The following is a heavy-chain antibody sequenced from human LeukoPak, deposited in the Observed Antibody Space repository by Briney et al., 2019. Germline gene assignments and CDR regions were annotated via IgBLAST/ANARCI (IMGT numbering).Heavy chain of an antibody. D-gene: IGHD3-10*01. J-gene: IGHJ4*02. CDR1: GFTFSTYA. V-gene: IGHV3-23*01. Sequence: GGSLRLSCAASGFTFSTYAMNWVRQAPGKGLEWFAAISGSGSSTYYADSVKGRFTISRDNSKNTLYLQMNSLRAEDTAVYSCARGGTMYYGSGNFDYWGQGTLVTVSS. CDR3: ARGGTMYYGSGNFDY. CDR2: ISGSGSST.